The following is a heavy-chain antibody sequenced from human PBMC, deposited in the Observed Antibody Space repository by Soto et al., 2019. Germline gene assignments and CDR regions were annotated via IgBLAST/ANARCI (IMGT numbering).Heavy chain of an antibody. CDR2: IYYSGST. Sequence: ASVTLFLTSTVFCGSIIGFYWGWIRQPPGKGLEWIGYIYYSGSTNYNPSLKSRATISVDTSKNQFSLKLSSVTTADTAVYYCARRYGGNLDYWGQGTLVTVSS. CDR1: CGSIIGFY. J-gene: IGHJ4*02. CDR3: ARRYGGNLDY. V-gene: IGHV4-59*08. D-gene: IGHD1-26*01.